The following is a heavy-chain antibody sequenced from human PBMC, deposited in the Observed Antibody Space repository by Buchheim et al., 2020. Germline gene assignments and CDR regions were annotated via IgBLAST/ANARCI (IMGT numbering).Heavy chain of an antibody. V-gene: IGHV4-59*01. J-gene: IGHJ1*01. D-gene: IGHD3-22*01. Sequence: QVQLQESGPGLVKPSETLSLTCTVSGGSISSYYWSWIRQPPGKGLEWIGYIYYSGSTNYNPSLKSRVTISVDTSKNQFSLKLSSVTAADTAVYYCARDDSGTGYFQHWGQGTL. CDR1: GGSISSYY. CDR2: IYYSGST. CDR3: ARDDSGTGYFQH.